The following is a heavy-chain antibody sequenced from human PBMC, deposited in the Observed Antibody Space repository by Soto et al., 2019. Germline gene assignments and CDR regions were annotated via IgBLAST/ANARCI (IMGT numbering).Heavy chain of an antibody. V-gene: IGHV3-23*01. D-gene: IGHD2-2*02. CDR1: GLTFSNYG. CDR2: IGGSGVTT. Sequence: GGSLRLSCTASGLTFSNYGMTWVRQAPGKGLEWVSTIGGSGVTTYYADSVKGRFTISRDNSGNTLNLQMNSLRADDTAVYHCARVQMLYGISKIAGWFDSWGQGTLVTVSS. J-gene: IGHJ5*01. CDR3: ARVQMLYGISKIAGWFDS.